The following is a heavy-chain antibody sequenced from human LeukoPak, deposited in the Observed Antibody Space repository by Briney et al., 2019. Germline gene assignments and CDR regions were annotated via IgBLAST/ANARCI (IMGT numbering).Heavy chain of an antibody. V-gene: IGHV3-7*03. CDR3: ARYCTFRTCSGTKFDS. CDR2: INQDESEK. Sequence: GGSLRLSCAVSGMTFSNYWMSWFRQTPGKGLEWVATINQDESEKYYMDSVKGRFTISRDNAKNSLYLQMHSLTAEDTALYYCARYCTFRTCSGTKFDSWGPGTLVTVSS. CDR1: GMTFSNYW. J-gene: IGHJ4*02. D-gene: IGHD1-1*01.